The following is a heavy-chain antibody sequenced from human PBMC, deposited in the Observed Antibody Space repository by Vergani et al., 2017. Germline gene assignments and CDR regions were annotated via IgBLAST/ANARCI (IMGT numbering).Heavy chain of an antibody. CDR3: ARHISVVRPSSMTAFDY. J-gene: IGHJ4*02. CDR2: IYNTGST. CDR1: GGSINSDSHY. V-gene: IGHV4-61*02. D-gene: IGHD2-21*01. Sequence: QVQLQESGPGLVKPSQTLSLTCTVSGGSINSDSHYWTWIRQPAGKGLEWLGRIYNTGSTHYNPSLKSRVTISVDTSKNHFSLKLSSVTAADTAVYYCARHISVVRPSSMTAFDYWGQGTLVTVSS.